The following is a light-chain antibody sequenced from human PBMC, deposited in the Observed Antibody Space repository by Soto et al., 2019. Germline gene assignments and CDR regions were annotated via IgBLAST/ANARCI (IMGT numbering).Light chain of an antibody. Sequence: EIVLTQSPGTLSLSPGERATLSCRASQSVSSSYLAWYQQQPGQAPRLLIYGASTRATGIPARFSGSGSGTEFTLTISSLQPDDSATYYCQHYSLYSPWTFGQGTKVDIK. CDR3: QHYSLYSPWT. J-gene: IGKJ1*01. CDR2: GAS. V-gene: IGKV3-20*01. CDR1: QSVSSSY.